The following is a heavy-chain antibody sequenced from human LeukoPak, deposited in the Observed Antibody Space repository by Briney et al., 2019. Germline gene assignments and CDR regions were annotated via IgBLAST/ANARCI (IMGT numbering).Heavy chain of an antibody. D-gene: IGHD3-22*01. CDR3: ATMIVVVRVFDY. Sequence: ASVKVSCKVSGYTLTELSMHWVRQAPGKGLEWMGGFYLEDGETIYAQKFQGRVTMTEDTSTDTAYMELSSLRSEDTAVYYCATMIVVVRVFDYWGQGTLVTVSS. V-gene: IGHV1-24*01. CDR1: GYTLTELS. J-gene: IGHJ4*02. CDR2: FYLEDGET.